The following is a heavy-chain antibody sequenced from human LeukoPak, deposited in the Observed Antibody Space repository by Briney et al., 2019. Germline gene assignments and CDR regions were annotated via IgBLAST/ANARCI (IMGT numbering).Heavy chain of an antibody. CDR1: GFTFSSYS. Sequence: PGGSLRLSCAASGFTFSSYSMNWVRQAPGKGLEWVSSISSSSSYIYYADSVKGRFTISRDNAKNSLYLQMNSLRAEDTAVYYCARCNHLGVDCHAFDIWGQGTMVTVSS. V-gene: IGHV3-21*01. CDR3: ARCNHLGVDCHAFDI. CDR2: ISSSSSYI. J-gene: IGHJ3*02. D-gene: IGHD3-16*01.